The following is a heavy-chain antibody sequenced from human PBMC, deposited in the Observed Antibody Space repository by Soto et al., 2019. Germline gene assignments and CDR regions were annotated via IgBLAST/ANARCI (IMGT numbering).Heavy chain of an antibody. Sequence: SAKVSCKASGGTFSIYSISWVRQAPGQGLEWMGGIIPILGTANYAQKFQGRVTITADESTSPAYMELSSLRSEDTAVYYCARMVRGVISSYFDDWGEGTLVTVSS. CDR3: ARMVRGVISSYFDD. V-gene: IGHV1-69*13. D-gene: IGHD3-10*01. CDR1: GGTFSIYS. CDR2: IIPILGTA. J-gene: IGHJ4*02.